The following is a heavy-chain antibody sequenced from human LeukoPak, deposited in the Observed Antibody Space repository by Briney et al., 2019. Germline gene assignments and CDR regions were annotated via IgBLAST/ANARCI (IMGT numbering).Heavy chain of an antibody. CDR3: ARTPPPTTVVTPDWYFDL. V-gene: IGHV1-2*02. CDR1: VYTFTGYY. CDR2: INPNSGGT. Sequence: ASVKVSCKASVYTFTGYYMHWVRQAPGQGLEWMGWINPNSGGTNYPQKFQGRVTMTRDTSISTAYMELSSLRSEDTAVYYCARTPPPTTVVTPDWYFDLWGRGTLVTVSS. D-gene: IGHD4-23*01. J-gene: IGHJ2*01.